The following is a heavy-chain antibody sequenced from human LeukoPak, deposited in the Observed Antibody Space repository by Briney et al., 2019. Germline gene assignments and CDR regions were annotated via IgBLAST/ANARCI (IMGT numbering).Heavy chain of an antibody. CDR1: GGSFSGYY. CDR2: MYYIGST. D-gene: IGHD6-13*01. CDR3: AGSIEAAGPNWFDP. Sequence: PSETLSLTCAVYGGSFSGYYWTWVRQPPGKGLEWIGYMYYIGSTDYNPSLKSRVSISVDTSKNQFSLKLSSLTAADTAVYYCAGSIEAAGPNWFDPWGQGTLVTVSS. J-gene: IGHJ5*02. V-gene: IGHV4-59*01.